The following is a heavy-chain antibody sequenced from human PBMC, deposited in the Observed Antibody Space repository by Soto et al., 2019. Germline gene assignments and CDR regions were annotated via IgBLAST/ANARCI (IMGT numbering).Heavy chain of an antibody. CDR3: ARVSCSSTSCSTGDY. Sequence: GASVKVSCKASGYTFTSYAMHWVRQAPGQRLEWMGWINAGNGNTKYSQKFQGRVTITRDTSASTAYMELSSLRSEDTAVYYCARVSCSSTSCSTGDYWGQGTLVTVSS. CDR2: INAGNGNT. CDR1: GYTFTSYA. J-gene: IGHJ4*02. V-gene: IGHV1-3*01. D-gene: IGHD2-2*01.